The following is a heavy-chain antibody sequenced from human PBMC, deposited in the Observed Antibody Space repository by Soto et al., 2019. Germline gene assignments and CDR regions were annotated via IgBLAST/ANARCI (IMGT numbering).Heavy chain of an antibody. Sequence: GGSLRLSCAASGFTFSSYGMHWVRQAPGKGLEWVAVISYDGSNKYYADSVKGRFTISRDNSKNTLYLQMNSLRAEDTAVYYCAKDRGTTIFGDYYGMDVWGQGTTVTVSS. D-gene: IGHD3-3*01. CDR3: AKDRGTTIFGDYYGMDV. J-gene: IGHJ6*02. CDR2: ISYDGSNK. CDR1: GFTFSSYG. V-gene: IGHV3-30*18.